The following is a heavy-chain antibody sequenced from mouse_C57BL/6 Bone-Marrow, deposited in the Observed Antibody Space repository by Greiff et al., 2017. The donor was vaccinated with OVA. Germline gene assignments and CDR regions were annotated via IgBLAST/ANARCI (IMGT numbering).Heavy chain of an antibody. CDR1: GFTFTSYW. V-gene: IGHV1-55*01. CDR2: IYPGSGST. CDR3: ARHSSGYVTFAY. J-gene: IGHJ3*01. Sequence: QVQLQQPGAELVKPGASVKMSCKASGFTFTSYWITWVKQRPGQGLEWIGDIYPGSGSTNYNEKFKSKATLTVETSSSTAYMQLSSLTSEDSAVYYCARHSSGYVTFAYWGQGTLVTVSA. D-gene: IGHD3-2*02.